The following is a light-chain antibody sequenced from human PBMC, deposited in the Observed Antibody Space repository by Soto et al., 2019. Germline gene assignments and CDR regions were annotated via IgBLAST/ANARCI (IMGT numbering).Light chain of an antibody. CDR1: QTINNY. Sequence: DIQMTQSPSSLSASVGDRVTINCRASQTINNYLIWYQQKAGRAPKFLIYGTSVLESGVPSRFSGSGSGTDFTLTISSLQPEDFATYYCQHNHTYPRTFGQGTRLDI. V-gene: IGKV1-39*01. CDR3: QHNHTYPRT. J-gene: IGKJ5*01. CDR2: GTS.